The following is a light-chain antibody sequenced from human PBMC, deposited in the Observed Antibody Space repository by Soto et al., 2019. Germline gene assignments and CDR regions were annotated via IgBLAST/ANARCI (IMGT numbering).Light chain of an antibody. Sequence: IVMTQSPATLSVSPGERATLSCRASQSVSTNLAWYQHKPGHAPRLLIHGASTRATGIPARFSGSGSGTEFTLTISNLQSEDFAVYYCQQYNNWPPWTFGQGTKVEIK. CDR2: GAS. J-gene: IGKJ1*01. CDR1: QSVSTN. V-gene: IGKV3-15*01. CDR3: QQYNNWPPWT.